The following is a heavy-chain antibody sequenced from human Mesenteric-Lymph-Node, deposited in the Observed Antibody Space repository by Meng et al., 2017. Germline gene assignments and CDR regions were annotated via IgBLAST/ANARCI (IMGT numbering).Heavy chain of an antibody. CDR1: GWSFSGYY. J-gene: IGHJ4*02. V-gene: IGHV4-34*01. Sequence: QVALQQWGAGLLKPSETLSLTCGVYGWSFSGYYWGWIRQPPGKGLEWIGEINHSGSTNYNPSLKSRVTISVDTSKNQFSLKLSSVTAADTAVYYCARGSAIFGVVIRSYFDYWGQGTLVTVSS. D-gene: IGHD3-3*01. CDR2: INHSGST. CDR3: ARGSAIFGVVIRSYFDY.